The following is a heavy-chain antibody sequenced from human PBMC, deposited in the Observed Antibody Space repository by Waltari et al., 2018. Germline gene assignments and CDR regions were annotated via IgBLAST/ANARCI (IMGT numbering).Heavy chain of an antibody. D-gene: IGHD3-22*01. J-gene: IGHJ4*02. V-gene: IGHV1-2*02. CDR1: GYTVPGYY. CDR3: ASGANYYDSSGYLVY. Sequence: QVQLVQSGAEVKKPGASVKVSCKASGYTVPGYYMHWVRQAPGQGLEWMGWINPNSGGTNYAQKFQGRVTMTRDTSISTAYMELSRLRSDDTAVYYCASGANYYDSSGYLVYWGQGTLVTVSS. CDR2: INPNSGGT.